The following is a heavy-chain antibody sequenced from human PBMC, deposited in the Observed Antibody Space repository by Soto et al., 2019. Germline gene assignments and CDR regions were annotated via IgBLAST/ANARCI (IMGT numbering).Heavy chain of an antibody. CDR3: AKVSGGDIVVVVAATRRVDYYGMDV. J-gene: IGHJ6*02. CDR2: ISGSGGST. V-gene: IGHV3-23*01. Sequence: GGSLRLSCAASGFTFSSYAMSWVRQAPGKGLEWVSAISGSGGSTYYADSVKGRFTISRDNSKNTLYLQMNSLRAEDTAVYYCAKVSGGDIVVVVAATRRVDYYGMDVWGQGTTVTVSS. D-gene: IGHD2-15*01. CDR1: GFTFSSYA.